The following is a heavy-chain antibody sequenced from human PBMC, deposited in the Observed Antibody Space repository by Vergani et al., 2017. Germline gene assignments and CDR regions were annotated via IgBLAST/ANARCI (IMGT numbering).Heavy chain of an antibody. J-gene: IGHJ3*02. D-gene: IGHD6-19*01. CDR3: ARNYPYSSGWYHDAFDI. CDR2: INPNSGGT. V-gene: IGHV1-2*02. CDR1: GGTFSSYA. Sequence: QVQLVQSGAEVKKPGSSVKVSCKASGGTFSSYAISWVRQAPGQGLEWMGGINPNSGGTNYAQKFQGRVTMTRDTSISTAYMELSRLRSDDTAVYYCARNYPYSSGWYHDAFDIWGQGTMVTVSS.